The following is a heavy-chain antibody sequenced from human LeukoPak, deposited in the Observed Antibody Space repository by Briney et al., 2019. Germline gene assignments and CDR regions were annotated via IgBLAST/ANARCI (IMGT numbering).Heavy chain of an antibody. V-gene: IGHV6-1*01. D-gene: IGHD5-12*01. J-gene: IGHJ3*02. CDR1: GDSVSSNSAA. Sequence: SQTLSLTCAISGDSVSSNSAAWHWIRQSPSRGLEWLERTYYRSKWYNDYAVSVKIRITINPDTSKNQFSLQLNSVTPEDTAVYYCARVDIVATDAFDIWGQGTMVTVSS. CDR3: ARVDIVATDAFDI. CDR2: TYYRSKWYN.